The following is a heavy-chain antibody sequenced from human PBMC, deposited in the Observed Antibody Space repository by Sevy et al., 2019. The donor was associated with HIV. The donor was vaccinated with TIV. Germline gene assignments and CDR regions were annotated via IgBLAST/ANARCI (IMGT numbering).Heavy chain of an antibody. CDR3: ARDTMASFDP. CDR1: GFTFSSYA. D-gene: IGHD3-10*01. V-gene: IGHV3-30*04. CDR2: ISYDGSNK. Sequence: GGSLRLSCAASGFTFSSYAMHWVRQAPGKGLEWVAVISYDGSNKYYADSVKGRFTISRDNSKNTLYLQMNSLRAEDTAVYYCARDTMASFDPWGQGTLVTVSS. J-gene: IGHJ5*02.